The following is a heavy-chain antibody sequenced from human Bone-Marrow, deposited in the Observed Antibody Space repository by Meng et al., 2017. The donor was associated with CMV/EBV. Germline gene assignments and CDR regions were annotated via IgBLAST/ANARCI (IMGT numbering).Heavy chain of an antibody. CDR2: INPNSGGT. J-gene: IGHJ5*02. CDR1: GYTFTGYY. CDR3: ARGTRILEWLLPTSVWGDWFDP. Sequence: ASVKVSCKASGYTFTGYYMHWVRQAPGQGLEWMGWINPNSGGTNYAQKFQGRVTMTRDTSISTAYMELSRLRSDDTAVYYCARGTRILEWLLPTSVWGDWFDPWGQGTLVTVSS. D-gene: IGHD3-3*01. V-gene: IGHV1-2*02.